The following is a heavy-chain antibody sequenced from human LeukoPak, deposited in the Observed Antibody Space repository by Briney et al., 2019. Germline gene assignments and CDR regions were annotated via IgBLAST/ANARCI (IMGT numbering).Heavy chain of an antibody. V-gene: IGHV3-33*01. D-gene: IGHD6-13*01. CDR1: GFTFSSYG. CDR3: ARYLDAAAYYYYGMDV. J-gene: IGHJ6*02. CDR2: IWYDGSNK. Sequence: HAGGSLRLSCAASGFTFSSYGMHWVRQAPGKGLEWGAGIWYDGSNKYYADSVKGRFTISRDNSKNTLYLQMNSLRAEDTAVYYCARYLDAAAYYYYGMDVWGQGTTVTVSS.